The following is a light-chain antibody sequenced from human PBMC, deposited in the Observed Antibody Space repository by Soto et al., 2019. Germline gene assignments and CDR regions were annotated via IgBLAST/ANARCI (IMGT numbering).Light chain of an antibody. V-gene: IGKV1-39*01. CDR1: QSISSY. J-gene: IGKJ4*01. CDR3: QQSYSTPLT. Sequence: DIQMTQAPSSLSASVGDRVTITCRASQSISSYLNWYQQKPGKAPKLPIYAASSLQSGVPSRFSGSGSGTDFTLTISSLQPEDFATYYCQQSYSTPLTFGGGTK. CDR2: AAS.